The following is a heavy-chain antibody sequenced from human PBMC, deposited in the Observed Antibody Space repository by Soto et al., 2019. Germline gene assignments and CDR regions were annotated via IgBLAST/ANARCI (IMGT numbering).Heavy chain of an antibody. D-gene: IGHD2-15*01. CDR2: IIPISGTT. J-gene: IGHJ6*02. CDR3: ARGYCSDGNCYSGMDV. Sequence: QVQLVQSGAEVKKPGSSVKVSCKASGGTFSTHAIIWVRQAPGHGLEWMGGIIPISGTTYYTQKFQGRVTITADEPTSTAFMELSSLKSEDTAVFYCARGYCSDGNCYSGMDVWGQGTMVTVSS. CDR1: GGTFSTHA. V-gene: IGHV1-69*01.